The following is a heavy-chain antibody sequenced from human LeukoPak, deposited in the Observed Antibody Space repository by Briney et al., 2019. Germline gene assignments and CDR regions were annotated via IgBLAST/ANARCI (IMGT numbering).Heavy chain of an antibody. J-gene: IGHJ3*02. CDR2: ISAYNGNT. D-gene: IGHD3-22*01. CDR1: GGTFSSYA. V-gene: IGHV1-18*01. Sequence: ASVKVSCKASGGTFSSYAISWVRQAPGQGLEWMGWISAYNGNTNYAQRLQGRVTMTTDTSTSTAYMELRSLRSDDTAVYYCARDDYYYDSSGPDDAFDIWGQGTMVTVSS. CDR3: ARDDYYYDSSGPDDAFDI.